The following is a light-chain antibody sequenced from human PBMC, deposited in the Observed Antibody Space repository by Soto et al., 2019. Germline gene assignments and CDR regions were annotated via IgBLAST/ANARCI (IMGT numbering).Light chain of an antibody. Sequence: QSALTQPASVSGSPGQSITICCTGTRTDVGGYNFVSWYQQHPGKAPKLIIYEVSNRPSGVSNRFSGSKSYNTASLTISGLQAEDEADYYCCSYVSSKTYVFGTGTKLTVL. CDR3: CSYVSSKTYV. CDR2: EVS. J-gene: IGLJ1*01. V-gene: IGLV2-14*01. CDR1: RTDVGGYNF.